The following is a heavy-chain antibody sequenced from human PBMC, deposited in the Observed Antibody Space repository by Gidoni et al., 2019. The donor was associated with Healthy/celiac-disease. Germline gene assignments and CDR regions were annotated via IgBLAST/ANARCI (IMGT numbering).Heavy chain of an antibody. CDR3: ARHQYYDSSGYPTEYFQH. Sequence: QLQLQESGPGLVKPSETLSLTCTVSGGSISSSSYYWGWIRQPPGKGLEWIGSIYYSGSTYYNPSLKSRVTISVDTSKNQFSLKLSSVTAADTAVYYCARHQYYDSSGYPTEYFQHWGQGTLVTVSS. D-gene: IGHD3-22*01. V-gene: IGHV4-39*01. CDR1: GGSISSSSYY. CDR2: IYYSGST. J-gene: IGHJ1*01.